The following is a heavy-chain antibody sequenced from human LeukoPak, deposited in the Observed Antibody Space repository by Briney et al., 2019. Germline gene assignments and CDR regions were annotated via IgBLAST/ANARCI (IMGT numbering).Heavy chain of an antibody. CDR1: GFTFSSYG. V-gene: IGHV3-33*01. CDR2: IWYDGSNK. J-gene: IGHJ4*02. CDR3: ARGILWFGELSLDY. Sequence: GGSLRLSCAASGFTFSSYGMHWGRQAPGKGLEWVAVIWYDGSNKYYADSVKGRFTISRDNSKNTLYLQMNSLRAEDTAVYYCARGILWFGELSLDYWGQGTLVTVSS. D-gene: IGHD3-10*01.